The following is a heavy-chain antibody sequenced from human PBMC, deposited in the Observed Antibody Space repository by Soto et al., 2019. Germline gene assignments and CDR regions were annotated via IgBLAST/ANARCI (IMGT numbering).Heavy chain of an antibody. J-gene: IGHJ4*02. D-gene: IGHD6-13*01. V-gene: IGHV3-30*04. Sequence: GGSLRLPCAASGFTFSSYAMHWVRQAPGKGLQWVAIISYDGTNKYYADSVKGRFTISRDNSKNTLYLQMNSLRNEDTALYYCAKDKGITAQKHYFDYWGQGTLATISS. CDR3: AKDKGITAQKHYFDY. CDR1: GFTFSSYA. CDR2: ISYDGTNK.